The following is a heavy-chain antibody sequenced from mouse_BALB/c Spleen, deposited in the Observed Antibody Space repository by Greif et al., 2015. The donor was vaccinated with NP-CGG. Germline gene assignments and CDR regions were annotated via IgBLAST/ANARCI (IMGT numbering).Heavy chain of an antibody. CDR3: ARGGGNYAYYFDY. Sequence: QVQLQQSGAELVRPGTSVKISCKASGYTFTNYWLGWVKQRPGHGLEWIGDIYPGGGYTNYNEKFKGKATLTADTSSSTAYMQLSSQTSEDSAVYFCARGGGNYAYYFDYWGQGTTLTVSS. J-gene: IGHJ2*01. CDR2: IYPGGGYT. CDR1: GYTFTNYW. D-gene: IGHD2-1*01. V-gene: IGHV1-63*02.